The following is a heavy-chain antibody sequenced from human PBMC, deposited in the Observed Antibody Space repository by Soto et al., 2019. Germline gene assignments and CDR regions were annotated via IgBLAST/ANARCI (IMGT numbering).Heavy chain of an antibody. V-gene: IGHV3-74*01. D-gene: IGHD1-7*01. CDR1: EFTFRSYW. CDR2: ISGDGSST. J-gene: IGHJ3*01. Sequence: EVQLVDSGGGLVQPGGFLRLYCAASEFTFRSYWMPWVRQSPGKGLVWVSRISGDGSSTTYADSVRGRFTISRDNAKNTVYLQMDSLRAEDTAVYYCARSLPGTYGAFDLWGQGTMVTVSS. CDR3: ARSLPGTYGAFDL.